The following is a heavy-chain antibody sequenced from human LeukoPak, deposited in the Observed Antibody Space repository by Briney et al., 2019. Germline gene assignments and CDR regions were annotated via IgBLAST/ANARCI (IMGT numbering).Heavy chain of an antibody. J-gene: IGHJ5*02. CDR1: GFIFSGHH. Sequence: GGSLRLSCAASGFIFSGHHMDWVRQAPGKGLEWVAVISYDGSNKYYADSVKGRFTISRDNSKNTLYLQMNSLRAEDTAVYYCARAAEAEPDNWFDPWGQGTLVTVSS. CDR3: ARAAEAEPDNWFDP. CDR2: ISYDGSNK. V-gene: IGHV3-30-3*01. D-gene: IGHD6-25*01.